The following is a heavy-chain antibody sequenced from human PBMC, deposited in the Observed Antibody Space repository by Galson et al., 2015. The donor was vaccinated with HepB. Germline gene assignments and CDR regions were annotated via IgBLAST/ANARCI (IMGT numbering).Heavy chain of an antibody. Sequence: SGAEVKIPGESLTISCKGSGYTFMNYWITWVRQMPGKGLEWMGRIDPSNSYTNFGPAFQGHVTISVDKSTSTAYLQWNSLKASDTAMYYCARHADDGQADFWGQGTLVTVSS. J-gene: IGHJ4*02. CDR1: GYTFMNYW. D-gene: IGHD3-3*01. CDR3: ARHADDGQADF. V-gene: IGHV5-10-1*01. CDR2: IDPSNSYT.